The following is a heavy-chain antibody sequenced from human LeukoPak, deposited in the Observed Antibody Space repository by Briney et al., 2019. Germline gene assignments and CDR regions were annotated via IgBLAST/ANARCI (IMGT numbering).Heavy chain of an antibody. CDR1: GYSISSDYY. D-gene: IGHD1-26*01. J-gene: IGHJ4*02. Sequence: PSETLSLTCTVSGYSISSDYYWGCIRQPPGKGLEWIGSIYHSGSTYYKPSLKSRVTISVDTSKNQFSLRLRSVTAANTALYCCARGKSRGRHIDYWGQGTLVTVSS. CDR2: IYHSGST. V-gene: IGHV4-38-2*02. CDR3: ARGKSRGRHIDY.